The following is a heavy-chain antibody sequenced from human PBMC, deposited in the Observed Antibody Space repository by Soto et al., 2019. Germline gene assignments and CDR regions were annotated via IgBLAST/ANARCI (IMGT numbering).Heavy chain of an antibody. CDR1: GYSFTSYW. V-gene: IGHV5-51*01. CDR3: ARAYCGGDCPNYYYYGMDV. Sequence: GGSLKISCKGSGYSFTSYWIGWVRQMPGKGLDWMGIIYPGDSDTRYSPSFQGQVTISADKSISTAYLQWSSLKASDTAMYYCARAYCGGDCPNYYYYGMDVWGQGTTVTVSS. J-gene: IGHJ6*02. D-gene: IGHD2-21*02. CDR2: IYPGDSDT.